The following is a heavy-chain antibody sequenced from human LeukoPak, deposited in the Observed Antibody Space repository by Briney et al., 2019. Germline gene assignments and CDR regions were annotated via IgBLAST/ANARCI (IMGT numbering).Heavy chain of an antibody. CDR3: AASGGPINWFDP. CDR2: ITHNGYT. J-gene: IGHJ5*02. V-gene: IGHV4-34*01. D-gene: IGHD3-10*01. CDR1: GGSFSGYY. Sequence: SETLSLTCALYGGSFSGYYWGWIRQPPGKGLQWIGEITHNGYTNYNPALKSRVTISIDTSKNEFSLKVSSVTAADMAIYYCAASGGPINWFDPWGQGTLVTVSS.